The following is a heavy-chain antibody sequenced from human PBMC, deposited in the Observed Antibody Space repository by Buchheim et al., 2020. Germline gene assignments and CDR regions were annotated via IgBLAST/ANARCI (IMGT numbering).Heavy chain of an antibody. D-gene: IGHD3-3*01. CDR2: IYYSGST. J-gene: IGHJ4*02. V-gene: IGHV4-31*03. Sequence: QVQLQQWGAGLLKPSQTLSLTCTVSGGSISSGGYYWSWIRQHPGKGLEWIGYIYYSGSTYYNPSLKSRVTISVGTSKNQFSLKLSSVTAADTAVYYCASSFVYDFWSGYYALDYWGQGTL. CDR3: ASSFVYDFWSGYYALDY. CDR1: GGSISSGGYY.